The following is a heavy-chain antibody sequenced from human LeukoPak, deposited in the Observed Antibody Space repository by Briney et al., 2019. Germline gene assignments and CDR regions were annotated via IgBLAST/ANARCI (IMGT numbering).Heavy chain of an antibody. CDR1: GYSLSSGYY. D-gene: IGHD1-26*01. Sequence: PSETLSLTCTVSGYSLSSGYYWGWIRQPPGKGLEWIGSIYHSGSTYYNPSLKSRVTISVDTSKNQYSLKLSSVTAADTAVYYCARIGTKRRVDYYYYYYMDVWGKGTTVTVSS. V-gene: IGHV4-38-2*02. CDR2: IYHSGST. J-gene: IGHJ6*03. CDR3: ARIGTKRRVDYYYYYYMDV.